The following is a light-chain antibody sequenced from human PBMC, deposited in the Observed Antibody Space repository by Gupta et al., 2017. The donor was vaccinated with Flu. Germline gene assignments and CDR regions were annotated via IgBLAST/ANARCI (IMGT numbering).Light chain of an antibody. V-gene: IGKV3-15*01. Sequence: PATLSVSPGERATLSCRASQSVTSNLAWYQQKPGQAPRLLIYGASTRATGTPARFSGSGYGTEFTLTISSLQSEDFAVYYCQQYNDWPLTFGGGTKVEIK. J-gene: IGKJ4*01. CDR3: QQYNDWPLT. CDR2: GAS. CDR1: QSVTSN.